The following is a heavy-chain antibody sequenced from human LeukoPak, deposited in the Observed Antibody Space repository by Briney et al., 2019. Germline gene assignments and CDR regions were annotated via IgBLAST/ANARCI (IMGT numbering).Heavy chain of an antibody. V-gene: IGHV4-39*01. CDR1: GGSISSSNYY. D-gene: IGHD3-16*01. CDR2: IYYSGST. Sequence: SETLSLTCTVSGGSISSSNYYWGWIRQPPGKGLEWIGNIYYSGSTYYNPSLKSRVTISVDTSKNQFSLKLSSVTAADTAVYYCASYVWGSYFGPKRFDYWGQGTLVTVSS. J-gene: IGHJ4*02. CDR3: ASYVWGSYFGPKRFDY.